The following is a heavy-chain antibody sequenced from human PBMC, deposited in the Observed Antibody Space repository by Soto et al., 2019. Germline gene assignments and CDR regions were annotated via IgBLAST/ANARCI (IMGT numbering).Heavy chain of an antibody. D-gene: IGHD6-25*01. Sequence: QVQLVQSGAEVKKPGSSVKVSCKASGGTFSSYTISWVRQAPGQGLEWMGRIIPILGIANYAQKFQGRVTIHAAKSTSTAYMELRSLTSEDAAVYYCAGIAAAGYYFDYWGQGTLVTVSS. CDR1: GGTFSSYT. CDR3: AGIAAAGYYFDY. V-gene: IGHV1-69*02. J-gene: IGHJ4*02. CDR2: IIPILGIA.